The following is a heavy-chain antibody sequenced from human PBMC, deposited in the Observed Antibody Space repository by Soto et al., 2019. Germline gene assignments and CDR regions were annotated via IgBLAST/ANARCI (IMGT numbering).Heavy chain of an antibody. Sequence: EVQLLESGGGLVQPGGSLRLSCAASGFTFSSYVMSWVRQAPGKGLEWVSAISGSGGSTYYADSVKGRFTISRDNSKNTLYLQMNSLRAEDTAVYYCAKVGASLLLGPEGYFDYWGQGTLVTVSS. J-gene: IGHJ4*02. CDR2: ISGSGGST. CDR3: AKVGASLLLGPEGYFDY. V-gene: IGHV3-23*01. D-gene: IGHD3-16*01. CDR1: GFTFSSYV.